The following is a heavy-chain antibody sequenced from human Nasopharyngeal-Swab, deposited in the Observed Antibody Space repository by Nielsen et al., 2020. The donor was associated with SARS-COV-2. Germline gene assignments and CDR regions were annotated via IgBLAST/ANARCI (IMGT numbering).Heavy chain of an antibody. CDR3: ARGNRGYSGEINRFDP. Sequence: CQAPGRGVEWIGEINHSGSTNYNPSLKSRVTISVDTSKNQFSLKLSSVTAADTAVYYCARGNRGYSGEINRFDPWGQGTLVTVSS. V-gene: IGHV4-34*01. J-gene: IGHJ5*02. D-gene: IGHD5-12*01. CDR2: INHSGST.